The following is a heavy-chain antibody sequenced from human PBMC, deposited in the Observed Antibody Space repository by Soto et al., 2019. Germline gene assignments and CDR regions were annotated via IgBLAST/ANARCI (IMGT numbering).Heavy chain of an antibody. D-gene: IGHD3-3*01. CDR2: ITDSSDTV. J-gene: IGHJ4*02. CDR3: ARDFGHGYYLDY. CDR1: GFSLSNYT. Sequence: PXGSLRLSCLASGFSLSNYTLNWVRQAPGKGLEWVSYITDSSDTVHYADSVRGRFTISRDNAESSLYLQMNSLRDEDTAVYFCARDFGHGYYLDYWGRGTLVTVSS. V-gene: IGHV3-48*02.